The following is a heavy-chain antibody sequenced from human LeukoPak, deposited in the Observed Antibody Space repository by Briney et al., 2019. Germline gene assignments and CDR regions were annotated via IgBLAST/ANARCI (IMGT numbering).Heavy chain of an antibody. V-gene: IGHV1-69*01. CDR1: GGTFSSYA. J-gene: IGHJ5*02. CDR3: ARSGVWAYCSSTSCYYNWFDP. CDR2: IIPIFGTA. D-gene: IGHD2-2*01. Sequence: SVTVSCKASGGTFSSYAISWVRQAPGQGLEWMGGIIPIFGTANYAQKFQGRVTITADESTSTAYMELSSLRSEDTAVYYCARSGVWAYCSSTSCYYNWFDPWGQGTLVTVSS.